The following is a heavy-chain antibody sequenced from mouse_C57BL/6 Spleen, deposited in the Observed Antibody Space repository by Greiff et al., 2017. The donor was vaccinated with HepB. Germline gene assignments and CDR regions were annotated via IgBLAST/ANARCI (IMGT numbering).Heavy chain of an antibody. J-gene: IGHJ1*03. CDR3: ARSYYYGRSFYWYFDV. CDR1: GYTFTDYY. D-gene: IGHD1-1*01. CDR2: INPYNGGT. Sequence: EVQLQQSGPVLVKPGASVKMSCKASGYTFTDYYMNWVKQSHGKSLEWIGVINPYNGGTSYNQKFKGKATLTVDKSSSTAYMELNSLTSEDSAVYYCARSYYYGRSFYWYFDVWGTGTTVTVSS. V-gene: IGHV1-19*01.